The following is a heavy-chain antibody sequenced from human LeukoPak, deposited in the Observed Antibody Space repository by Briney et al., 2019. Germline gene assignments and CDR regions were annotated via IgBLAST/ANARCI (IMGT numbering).Heavy chain of an antibody. Sequence: SETLSLTCAVYGGSFSGYYWSWLRQPPGKGLEWVGYIYYSGSTYYNPSLKSRVTISVDTSKNQFSLKLSSVTAADTAVYYCARGGVVVVITTRPDAFDIWGQGTMVTVSS. CDR3: ARGGVVVVITTRPDAFDI. CDR2: IYYSGST. J-gene: IGHJ3*02. CDR1: GGSFSGYY. V-gene: IGHV4-34*09. D-gene: IGHD3-22*01.